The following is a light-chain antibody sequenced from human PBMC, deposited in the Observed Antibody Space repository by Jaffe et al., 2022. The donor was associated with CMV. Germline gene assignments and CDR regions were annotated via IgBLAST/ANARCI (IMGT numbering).Light chain of an antibody. V-gene: IGKV3-11*01. CDR2: DTS. J-gene: IGKJ5*01. CDR3: QQRSDWPPIT. CDR1: QNIRTY. Sequence: EIVLTQSPATLALSPGDRATLSCRASQNIRTYLAWFQVKPGQAPRLLIYDTSNRATGIPSRFSGSGSGTDFTLTISSLEPDDFAVYYCQQRSDWPPITFGQGTRLEIK.